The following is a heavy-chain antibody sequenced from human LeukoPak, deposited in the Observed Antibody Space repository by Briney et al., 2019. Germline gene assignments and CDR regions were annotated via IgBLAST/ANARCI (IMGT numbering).Heavy chain of an antibody. J-gene: IGHJ4*02. CDR2: VTWNSDNI. V-gene: IGHV3-9*01. Sequence: GGSLRLSCATSGFTFDDYAVHWVRQAPGKGLEWVAGVTWNSDNIDYAESVRGRFTISRDNAKNSLYLEMNSLRLEDTALYYCVKESEDSSGWATRYYFDYWGQGSLVTVS. CDR3: VKESEDSSGWATRYYFDY. CDR1: GFTFDDYA. D-gene: IGHD6-19*01.